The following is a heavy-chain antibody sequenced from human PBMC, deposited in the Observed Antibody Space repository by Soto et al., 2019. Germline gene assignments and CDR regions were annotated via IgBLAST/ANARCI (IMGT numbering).Heavy chain of an antibody. D-gene: IGHD3-9*01. CDR2: ISYDGSNK. V-gene: IGHV3-30-3*01. CDR1: GFTFSSYA. Sequence: QVQLVESGGGVVQPGRSLRLSCAASGFTFSSYAMHWVRQAPGKGLEWVAVISYDGSNKYYADSVKGRFTISRDNSKNTLYLQMNSLRAEDTAVYYCARSLGREPPDYDILTGYYLSYYYYYGMDVWGQGTTVTVSS. CDR3: ARSLGREPPDYDILTGYYLSYYYYYGMDV. J-gene: IGHJ6*02.